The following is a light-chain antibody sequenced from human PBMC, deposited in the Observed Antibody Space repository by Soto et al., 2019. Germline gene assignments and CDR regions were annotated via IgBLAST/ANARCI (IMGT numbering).Light chain of an antibody. J-gene: IGLJ3*02. CDR2: SNN. V-gene: IGLV1-47*02. CDR1: SSNIGYNY. CDR3: AVWHDRLSGRVWV. Sequence: QSVLTQPPSASGTPGQRVTISCSGSSSNIGYNYVYWYQQLHGRAPKLLIYSNNKRPSGVPDRFSGSKSGTSASLAISGLGSEDEADYYCAVWHDRLSGRVWVFGGGTKLTVL.